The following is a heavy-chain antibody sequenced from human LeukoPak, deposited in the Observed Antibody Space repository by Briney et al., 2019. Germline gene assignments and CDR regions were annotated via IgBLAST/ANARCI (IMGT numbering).Heavy chain of an antibody. D-gene: IGHD3-10*01. CDR3: ATSKLQLFPFDY. V-gene: IGHV4-59*08. J-gene: IGHJ4*02. CDR2: IYYRGGT. Sequence: SETLSLTCTVSGGSISSYYWSWIRQPPGKGLEWIGNIYYRGGTNYNPSLKSRLTISVDTSKNQFSLKLSSVTAADTAVYYCATSKLQLFPFDYWGQGTLVTVSS. CDR1: GGSISSYY.